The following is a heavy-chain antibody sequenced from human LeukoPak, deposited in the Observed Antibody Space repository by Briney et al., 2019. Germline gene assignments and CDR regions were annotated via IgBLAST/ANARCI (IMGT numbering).Heavy chain of an antibody. Sequence: SQTLSLTCAVSGGSISSYYWSWIRQPPGKGLEWIAYIDYRGSTTYNPSLKSRVTISVDTSRNQFSLKLSSVTAADTAVYYCARSRSGYSYDHAAFDIWSQGTMVTVSS. CDR2: IDYRGST. V-gene: IGHV4-59*01. CDR1: GGSISSYY. CDR3: ARSRSGYSYDHAAFDI. J-gene: IGHJ3*02. D-gene: IGHD5-18*01.